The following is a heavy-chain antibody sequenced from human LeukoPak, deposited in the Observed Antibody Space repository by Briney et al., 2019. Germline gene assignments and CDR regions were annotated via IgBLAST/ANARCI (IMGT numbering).Heavy chain of an antibody. Sequence: GGSLRLSCSVSGFTFSSYSMHWVRQAPGKGLEYVSALSNNGGSTYYADFVRGRFTISRDNSKNTLYLQMSGLRAEDTAVYYCVKGINWGHYYYGMDVWGQGTTVTVSS. CDR2: LSNNGGST. CDR1: GFTFSSYS. V-gene: IGHV3-64D*06. CDR3: VKGINWGHYYYGMDV. J-gene: IGHJ6*02. D-gene: IGHD7-27*01.